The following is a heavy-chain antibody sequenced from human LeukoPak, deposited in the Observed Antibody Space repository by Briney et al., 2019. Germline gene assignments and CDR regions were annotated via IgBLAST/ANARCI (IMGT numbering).Heavy chain of an antibody. CDR2: ISSHGSSI. Sequence: GGSLRLSCAASGFSFSDYYVIWIRQAPGRGLEYVSYISSHGSSIHYADSAKGRFIISRDNSKNTVYLLLNNVRAEDTAIYYCVKDGRIYVAMDVWGKGTAVAVSS. J-gene: IGHJ6*03. CDR3: VKDGRIYVAMDV. CDR1: GFSFSDYY. D-gene: IGHD2/OR15-2a*01. V-gene: IGHV3-11*04.